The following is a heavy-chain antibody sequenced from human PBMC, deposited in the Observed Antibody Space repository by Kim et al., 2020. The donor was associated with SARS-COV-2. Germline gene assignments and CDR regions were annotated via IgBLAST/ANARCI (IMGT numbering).Heavy chain of an antibody. CDR1: GFTFGDYA. CDR2: IRSKAYGGTT. J-gene: IGHJ4*02. CDR3: TRLDYYGSGRNFDY. V-gene: IGHV3-49*03. D-gene: IGHD3-10*01. Sequence: GGSLRLSCTASGFTFGDYAMSWFRQAPGKGLEWVGFIRSKAYGGTTEYAASVKGRFTISRDDSKSIAYLQMNSLKTEDTAVYYCTRLDYYGSGRNFDYWGQGTLVTVSS.